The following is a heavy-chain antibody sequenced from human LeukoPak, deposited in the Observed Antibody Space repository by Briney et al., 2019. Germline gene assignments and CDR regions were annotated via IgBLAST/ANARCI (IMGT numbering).Heavy chain of an antibody. D-gene: IGHD3-3*01. CDR3: ARGPIFTYYDFWSGPRFDY. J-gene: IGHJ4*02. V-gene: IGHV4-34*01. CDR2: INHSGST. Sequence: SETLSLTCTVSGGSISSYHWSWIRQPPGKGLEWIGEINHSGSTNYNPSLKSRVTISVDTSKNQFSLKLSSVTAADTAVYYCARGPIFTYYDFWSGPRFDYWGQGTLVTVSS. CDR1: GGSISSYH.